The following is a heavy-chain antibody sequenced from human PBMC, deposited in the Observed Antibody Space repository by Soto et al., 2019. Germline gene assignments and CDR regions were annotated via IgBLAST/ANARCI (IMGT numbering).Heavy chain of an antibody. V-gene: IGHV4-34*01. D-gene: IGHD2-15*01. CDR2: INHSGST. CDR1: GGSFSGYY. CDR3: TRGKTYCSGGSCYEQFDY. Sequence: QVQLQQWGARLLKPSETLSLTCAVYGGSFSGYYWSWSWIRQPPGKGLEGIGEINHSGSTNYNPSLTSRVTMSVDTSQNQFSLKLSSVTAADTAVYYCTRGKTYCSGGSCYEQFDYWGQGALVTVSS. J-gene: IGHJ4*02.